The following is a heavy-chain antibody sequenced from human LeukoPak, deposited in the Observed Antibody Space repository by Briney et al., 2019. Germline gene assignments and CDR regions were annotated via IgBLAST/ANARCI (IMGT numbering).Heavy chain of an antibody. CDR3: AKDIKRGLRYYFDY. V-gene: IGHV3-30*18. J-gene: IGHJ4*02. CDR2: ISYDGSNK. CDR1: GFTFSSYG. D-gene: IGHD4-17*01. Sequence: PGRSLRLSCAASGFTFSSYGMHWVRQAPGKWLEWVAVISYDGSNKYYADSVKGRFTISRDNSKNTLYLQMNSLRAEDTAVYYCAKDIKRGLRYYFDYWGQGTLVTVSS.